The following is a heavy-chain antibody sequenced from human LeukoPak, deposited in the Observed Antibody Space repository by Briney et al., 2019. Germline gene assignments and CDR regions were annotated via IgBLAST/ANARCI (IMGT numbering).Heavy chain of an antibody. Sequence: RSATLSLTCAVYGGSFSGYHWSWIRQPPGRGLGWIGEINDIGSTNYNPSLRTRVTISVDMSKNHFSVNLTSVTAADTGVYFCGRGPHQEWPPIQYWGQGSLVTVSS. CDR1: GGSFSGYH. D-gene: IGHD3-3*01. J-gene: IGHJ4*02. CDR3: GRGPHQEWPPIQY. V-gene: IGHV4-34*01. CDR2: INDIGST.